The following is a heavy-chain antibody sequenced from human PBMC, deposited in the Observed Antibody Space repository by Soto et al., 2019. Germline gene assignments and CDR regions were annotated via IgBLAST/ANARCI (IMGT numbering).Heavy chain of an antibody. CDR2: IWYDRSNK. J-gene: IGHJ4*02. Sequence: QVQMVESGGGVVQPGKSLRLSCAASGFTFSSYGMHWVRQAPGKGLEWVAVIWYDRSNKDYADSVKGRFTISRDNSKNTLYLQINTLRAEDTAVYYCAREKDSTMGPSFDSWGQGTLVTVSS. V-gene: IGHV3-33*08. D-gene: IGHD5-18*01. CDR1: GFTFSSYG. CDR3: AREKDSTMGPSFDS.